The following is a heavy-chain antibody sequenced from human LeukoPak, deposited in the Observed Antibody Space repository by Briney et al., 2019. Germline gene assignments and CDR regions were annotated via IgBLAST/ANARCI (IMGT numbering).Heavy chain of an antibody. CDR3: ARHYDTSGYWFYFDY. CDR2: INHSGST. CDR1: GGSFSGYY. V-gene: IGHV4-34*01. D-gene: IGHD3-22*01. Sequence: SETLSLTCAVYGGSFSGYYWSWIRQPPGKGLEWIGEINHSGSTNYNPSLKSRVTISVDTSKNQFSLKLSSVTAADTAVYYCARHYDTSGYWFYFDYWGQGTLLTVSS. J-gene: IGHJ4*02.